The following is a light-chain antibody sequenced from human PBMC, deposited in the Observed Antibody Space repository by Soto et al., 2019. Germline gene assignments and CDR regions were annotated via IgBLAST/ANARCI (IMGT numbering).Light chain of an antibody. CDR2: TAS. CDR1: QTVNTY. J-gene: IGKJ5*01. CDR3: QQLHGYPIT. V-gene: IGKV1-9*01. Sequence: DIQMTQSPSPLSASIGDRVTITCRASQTVNTYLHWYQQKPGKAPKLLIYTASNFQSGVPSRFSGSGSGTHFTLTISSLQPEDFATYYCQQLHGYPITFGQGTRLEIK.